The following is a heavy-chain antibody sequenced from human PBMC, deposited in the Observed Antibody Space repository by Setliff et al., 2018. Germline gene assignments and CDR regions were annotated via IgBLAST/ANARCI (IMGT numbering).Heavy chain of an antibody. CDR1: GDSISSGIYH. CDR3: ARGGPYCSSTSCYKVYNWFDP. V-gene: IGHV4-61*10. D-gene: IGHD2-2*02. CDR2: INHSGST. Sequence: PSETLSLTCTVSGDSISSGIYHWSWIRQSAGKGLEWIGEINHSGSTNYNPSLKSRVTISVDTSKNQFSLKLSSVTAADTAVYYCARGGPYCSSTSCYKVYNWFDPWGQGTLVTVSS. J-gene: IGHJ5*02.